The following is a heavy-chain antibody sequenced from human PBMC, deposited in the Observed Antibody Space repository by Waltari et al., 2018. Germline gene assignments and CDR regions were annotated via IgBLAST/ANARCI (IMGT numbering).Heavy chain of an antibody. J-gene: IGHJ4*02. CDR1: GYTFTGYY. CDR3: ARVYAKLELRRCLNY. V-gene: IGHV1-2*02. D-gene: IGHD1-7*01. Sequence: QVQLVQSGDEVKTPGASVKVSCKASGYTFTGYYMHWVRQAPGQGLEWRGWPNPNSGSTTYAQTLQGRGTMTRETSISTAYMELSRLRADDTAVYYCARVYAKLELRRCLNYWGQGTLVTVSS. CDR2: PNPNSGST.